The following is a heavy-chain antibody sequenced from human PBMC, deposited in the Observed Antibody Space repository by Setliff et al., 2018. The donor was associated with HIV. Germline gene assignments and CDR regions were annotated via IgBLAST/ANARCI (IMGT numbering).Heavy chain of an antibody. CDR1: GGPIWNYY. CDR3: ASLFHDTSAPWLNYFDH. D-gene: IGHD3-22*01. J-gene: IGHJ4*02. CDR2: IYCSGST. V-gene: IGHV4-39*01. Sequence: SETLSLTCTVSGGPIWNYYWSWIRQPPGKGLEWIGTIYCSGSTYYNPSLKSRVTISTDTSKNQFSLDLSSVTAADTAVYYCASLFHDTSAPWLNYFDHWGQGTLVTVSS.